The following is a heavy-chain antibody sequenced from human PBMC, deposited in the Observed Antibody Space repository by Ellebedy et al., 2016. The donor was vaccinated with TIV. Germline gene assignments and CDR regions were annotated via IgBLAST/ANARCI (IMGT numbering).Heavy chain of an antibody. D-gene: IGHD2-8*01. Sequence: GESLKISCKGSGYSFTNYWIGWVRQMPGKGLDWMGIIYPGDSDTRYSPSFQGQVTISADKAISTAYLQWSSLRASDTAMYFCARLYGIDAFEIWGQGTMVTVSS. J-gene: IGHJ3*02. CDR3: ARLYGIDAFEI. V-gene: IGHV5-51*01. CDR2: IYPGDSDT. CDR1: GYSFTNYW.